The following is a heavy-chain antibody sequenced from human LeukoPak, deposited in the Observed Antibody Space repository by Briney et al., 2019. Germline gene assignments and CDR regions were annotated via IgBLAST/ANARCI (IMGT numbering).Heavy chain of an antibody. D-gene: IGHD6-19*01. Sequence: GGSLRLSCAASGFTFSSYAMSWVRQAPGKGLEWVSAISGSGGSTYYADSVKGRFTISRDNSKNTLYLQMNSLRAEDTAVYYCAKSPVAGTSGDFDYWGQGTLSPSPQ. J-gene: IGHJ4*02. CDR2: ISGSGGST. CDR3: AKSPVAGTSGDFDY. V-gene: IGHV3-23*01. CDR1: GFTFSSYA.